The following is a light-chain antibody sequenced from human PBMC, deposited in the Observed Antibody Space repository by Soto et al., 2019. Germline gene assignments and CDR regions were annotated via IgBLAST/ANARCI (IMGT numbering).Light chain of an antibody. CDR1: QSVSNNY. Sequence: EIVLTQSPGTLSLSPGERATLSCRASQSVSNNYLAWYQQKPGQAHRLLIYGAYNRATGIPNRFSGSGSGTDFTLTIRRLEPEDFAVYYCKQYNNWLFTFGPGTKVDIK. CDR3: KQYNNWLFT. J-gene: IGKJ3*01. CDR2: GAY. V-gene: IGKV3-20*01.